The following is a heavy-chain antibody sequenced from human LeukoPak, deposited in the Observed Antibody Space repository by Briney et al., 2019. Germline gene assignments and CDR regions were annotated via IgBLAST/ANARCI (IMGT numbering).Heavy chain of an antibody. V-gene: IGHV4-59*01. CDR1: GGSISSYY. CDR2: IYYSGST. J-gene: IGHJ4*02. CDR3: ARGLYGSGSYRGVIFDY. Sequence: KASETLSPTCTVSGGSISSYYWSWIRQPPGKGLEWIGYIYYSGSTNYNPSLKSRVTISVDTSKNQFSLKLSSVTAADTAVYYCARGLYGSGSYRGVIFDYWGQGTLVTVSS. D-gene: IGHD3-10*01.